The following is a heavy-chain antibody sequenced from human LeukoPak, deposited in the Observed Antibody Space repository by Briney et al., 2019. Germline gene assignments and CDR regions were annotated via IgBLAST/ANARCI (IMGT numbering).Heavy chain of an antibody. Sequence: SETLSLTCTVSGGSISSSSYYWGWIRQPPGKGLEWIGSIYYSGSTYYNPSLKSRVTISVDTSKNQFSLKLSSVTAADTAVYYCAKMELASYYYMDVWGKGTTVTVSS. CDR2: IYYSGST. CDR1: GGSISSSSYY. J-gene: IGHJ6*03. D-gene: IGHD1-7*01. V-gene: IGHV4-39*07. CDR3: AKMELASYYYMDV.